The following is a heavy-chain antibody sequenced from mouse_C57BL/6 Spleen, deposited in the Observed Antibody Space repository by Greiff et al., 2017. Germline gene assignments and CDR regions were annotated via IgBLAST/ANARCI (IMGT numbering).Heavy chain of an antibody. V-gene: IGHV1-81*01. Sequence: QVQLQQSGAELARPGASVKLSCKASGYTFTSYGISWVKQRTGQGLEWIGEIYPRSGNTYYNEKFKGKATLTVVKSSSTAYMELRSLTSEDSEVYGGARSGLLSRGAYWGQGTLVTVSA. CDR3: ARSGLLSRGAY. J-gene: IGHJ3*01. D-gene: IGHD2-1*01. CDR2: IYPRSGNT. CDR1: GYTFTSYG.